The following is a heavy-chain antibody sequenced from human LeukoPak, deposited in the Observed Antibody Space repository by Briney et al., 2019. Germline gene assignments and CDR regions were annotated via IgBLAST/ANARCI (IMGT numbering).Heavy chain of an antibody. D-gene: IGHD1-26*01. CDR2: ISYDGSNK. J-gene: IGHJ5*02. Sequence: GGSLRLSCAASGFTFSSYAMHWVRQAPGKGLEWVAVISYDGSNKYYADSVKGRFTISRDNSKNTLYLQMNSLRAEDTAVYYCARGRPNVKWGNWFDPWGQGTLVTVSS. CDR3: ARGRPNVKWGNWFDP. V-gene: IGHV3-30-3*01. CDR1: GFTFSSYA.